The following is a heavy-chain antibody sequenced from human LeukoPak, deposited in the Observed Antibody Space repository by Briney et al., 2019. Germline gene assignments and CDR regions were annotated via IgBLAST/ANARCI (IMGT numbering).Heavy chain of an antibody. D-gene: IGHD3-10*01. V-gene: IGHV3-11*04. CDR1: GFTFSDYY. CDR3: ARGHPLLWFGEPLVYMDV. J-gene: IGHJ6*03. CDR2: ISSSGSTI. Sequence: GGSLRLSCAASGFTFSDYYMSWIRQAPGKGLEWVSCISSSGSTIYYADSVKGRFTISRDNAKNSLYLQMNSLRAEDTAVYYCARGHPLLWFGEPLVYMDVWGKGTTVTVSS.